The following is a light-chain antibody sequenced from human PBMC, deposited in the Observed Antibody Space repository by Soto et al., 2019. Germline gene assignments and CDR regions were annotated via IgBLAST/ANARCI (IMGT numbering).Light chain of an antibody. CDR1: QSVRNNY. CDR2: GTS. CDR3: QQYGGSPEFT. Sequence: EIVLTQSPDTLSLSPGERATLSCRASQSVRNNYLAWYQQKPGQAPRLLIYGTSSRATGIPDRFSGSGSGTDFTLTVSRLEPEDFAVYYCQQYGGSPEFTFGQGTKLEIK. V-gene: IGKV3-20*01. J-gene: IGKJ2*01.